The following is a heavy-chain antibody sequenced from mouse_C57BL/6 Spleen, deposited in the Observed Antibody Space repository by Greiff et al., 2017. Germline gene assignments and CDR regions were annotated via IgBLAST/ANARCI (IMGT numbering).Heavy chain of an antibody. V-gene: IGHV1-81*01. Sequence: QVQLQQSGAELARPGASVKLSCKASGSTFTSYGIRWVKQRPGQGLEWIGEIYPTTGNTYYNEKFTGKATLTTDKSSSTAYMELRSLTSEDSAVYVSAREVLDYGGQGTTLTVSS. CDR1: GSTFTSYG. J-gene: IGHJ2*01. CDR2: IYPTTGNT. CDR3: AREVLDY.